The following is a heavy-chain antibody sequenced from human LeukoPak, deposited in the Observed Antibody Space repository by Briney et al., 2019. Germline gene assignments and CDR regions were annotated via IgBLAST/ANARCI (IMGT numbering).Heavy chain of an antibody. V-gene: IGHV4-59*01. CDR2: IYYSGST. Sequence: KPSETLSLTCTVSGGSISSYYWSWIRQPPGKGLEWIGYIYYSGSTNYNPSLKSRVTISVDTSKNQFSLKLSSVTAADTAVYYCARDDSSGSLAFDIWGQGTMVTVSS. D-gene: IGHD3-22*01. J-gene: IGHJ3*02. CDR1: GGSISSYY. CDR3: ARDDSSGSLAFDI.